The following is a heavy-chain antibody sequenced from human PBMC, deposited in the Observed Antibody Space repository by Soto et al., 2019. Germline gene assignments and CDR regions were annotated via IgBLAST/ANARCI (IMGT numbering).Heavy chain of an antibody. CDR3: ARGRIDYDILTGYPPELDP. J-gene: IGHJ5*02. V-gene: IGHV1-3*01. Sequence: AASVKVSCEASGYTFTSYAMHWVRQAPGQRLEWMGWINAGNGNTKYSQKFQGRVTITRDTSASTAYMELSSLRSEDTAVYYCARGRIDYDILTGYPPELDPWGQGTLVTVSS. D-gene: IGHD3-9*01. CDR2: INAGNGNT. CDR1: GYTFTSYA.